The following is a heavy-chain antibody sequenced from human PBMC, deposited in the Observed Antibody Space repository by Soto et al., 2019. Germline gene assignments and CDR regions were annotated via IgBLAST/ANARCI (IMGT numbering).Heavy chain of an antibody. V-gene: IGHV3-23*01. J-gene: IGHJ6*02. CDR2: ISGSGGST. CDR3: ARERRDISGYYYYGMDV. D-gene: IGHD3-22*01. Sequence: GGSLRLSCAASGFTFSSYAMSWVRQAPGKGLEWVSVISGSGGSTYYADSVKGRFTISRDNSKNTLYLQMNSLTAENTAVYYCARERRDISGYYYYGMDVWGQGTTVTVSS. CDR1: GFTFSSYA.